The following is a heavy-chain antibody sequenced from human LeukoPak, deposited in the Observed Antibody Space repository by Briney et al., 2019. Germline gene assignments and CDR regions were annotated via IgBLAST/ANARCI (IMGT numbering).Heavy chain of an antibody. D-gene: IGHD2-2*01. CDR1: GGSISSSSYY. CDR3: ARGYCSTTSCPYIWFDP. V-gene: IGHV4-39*07. J-gene: IGHJ5*02. Sequence: SETLSLTCTVSGGSISSSSYYWGWIRQPPGKGLEWIGSIYFSGSTYYNPSLKSRVTISLDTSKNQFSLKLNSVTAADTAVYYCARGYCSTTSCPYIWFDPWGQGTLVTVSS. CDR2: IYFSGST.